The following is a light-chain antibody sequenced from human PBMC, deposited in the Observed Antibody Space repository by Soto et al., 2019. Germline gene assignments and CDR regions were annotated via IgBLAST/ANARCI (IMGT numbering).Light chain of an antibody. CDR2: GAS. V-gene: IGKV3-20*01. CDR1: QSVSNNY. CDR3: QQYGSSGT. Sequence: GVSQSPGTLSLTPRERATLYYRAIQSVSNNYLAWYQQKPGQAPRLLIYGASNMATGIPDRFSGSGSGTDFTLTISRLEPEDFAVYYCQQYGSSGTFGQGTKVDIK. J-gene: IGKJ1*01.